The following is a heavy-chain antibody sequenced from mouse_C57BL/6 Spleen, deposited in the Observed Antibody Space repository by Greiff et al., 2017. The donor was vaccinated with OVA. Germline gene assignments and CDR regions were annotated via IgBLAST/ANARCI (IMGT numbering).Heavy chain of an antibody. D-gene: IGHD2-2*01. J-gene: IGHJ4*01. CDR3: TRYSYYGYDFAMDY. CDR1: GYTFTDYE. Sequence: QVQLKQSGAELVRPGASVTLSCKASGYTFTDYEMHWVKQTPVHGLEWIGAIDPETGGTAYNQKFKGKAILTADKSSSTAYMELRSLTSEDSAVYYCTRYSYYGYDFAMDYWGQGTSVTVSS. V-gene: IGHV1-15*01. CDR2: IDPETGGT.